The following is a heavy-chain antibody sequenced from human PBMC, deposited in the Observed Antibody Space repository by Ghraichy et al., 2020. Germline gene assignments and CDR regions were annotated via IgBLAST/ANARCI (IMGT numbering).Heavy chain of an antibody. CDR3: ARDNYHATFDV. D-gene: IGHD4-11*01. CDR2: IRHDESNT. CDR1: GFTVRNSC. V-gene: IGHV3-30*02. J-gene: IGHJ3*01. Sequence: GGSLRLSCAASGFTVRNSCMHWVRQTPGKGLEWVAFIRHDESNTFYADPLKGRFTISRDNSKNTLYLQMDSLRPEDTAMYHCARDNYHATFDVWGQGTMVTVSS.